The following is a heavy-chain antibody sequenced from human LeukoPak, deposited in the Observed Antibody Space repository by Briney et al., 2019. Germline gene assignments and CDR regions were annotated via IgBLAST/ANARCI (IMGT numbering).Heavy chain of an antibody. D-gene: IGHD6-19*01. J-gene: IGHJ6*02. CDR2: ISYDGSNK. Sequence: PGGSLRLSCAASGFTFSSYAMHWVRQAPGKGLEWVAVISYDGSNKYYADPVKGRFTISRDNSKNTLYLQMNSLRTEDTAVYYCARDRSEGSGWYRALNYYYYGMDVWGQGTTVTVSS. V-gene: IGHV3-30-3*01. CDR3: ARDRSEGSGWYRALNYYYYGMDV. CDR1: GFTFSSYA.